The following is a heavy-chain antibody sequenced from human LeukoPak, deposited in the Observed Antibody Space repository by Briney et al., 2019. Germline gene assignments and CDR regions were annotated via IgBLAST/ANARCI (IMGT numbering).Heavy chain of an antibody. J-gene: IGHJ6*03. CDR2: IYTSGST. Sequence: SETLSLTCTVSGGSISSYYWSWIRQPAGKGLEWIGRIYTSGSTNYNPSLKSRVTMSVDTSKNQFSLKLSSVTAADTAVYYCARDQRDIVVVPAALTYYYYMDVWGKGTTVTVSS. CDR1: GGSISSYY. V-gene: IGHV4-4*07. CDR3: ARDQRDIVVVPAALTYYYYMDV. D-gene: IGHD2-2*01.